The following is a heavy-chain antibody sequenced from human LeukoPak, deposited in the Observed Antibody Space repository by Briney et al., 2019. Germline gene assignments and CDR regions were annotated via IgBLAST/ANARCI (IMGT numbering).Heavy chain of an antibody. CDR3: ARDSRITIFGVVPRNWFDP. Sequence: ASVKVSCKASGYTFTGYYMHWVRQAPGQGLEWMGWINPNSGGTNYAQKFQGRVTMTRDTSISTAYMELSRLRSDDTAVYYCARDSRITIFGVVPRNWFDPWGQGTLVTVSS. CDR1: GYTFTGYY. CDR2: INPNSGGT. V-gene: IGHV1-2*02. J-gene: IGHJ5*02. D-gene: IGHD3-3*01.